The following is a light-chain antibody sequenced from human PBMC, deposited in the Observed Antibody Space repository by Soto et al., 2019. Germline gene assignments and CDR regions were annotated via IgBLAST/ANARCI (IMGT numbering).Light chain of an antibody. CDR2: RND. CDR1: SSNIGHGQ. V-gene: IGLV1-47*01. CDR3: AAWDDSLSGSNYV. Sequence: QAVLSEPPSVSATRGQVVTITCSGSSSNIGHGQVYWDQQLGGTAPKLFIQRNDQRPQGVPDRFSGPKSGTSASLAISGLRSEDEADYYCAAWDDSLSGSNYVFGTGTRAT. J-gene: IGLJ1*01.